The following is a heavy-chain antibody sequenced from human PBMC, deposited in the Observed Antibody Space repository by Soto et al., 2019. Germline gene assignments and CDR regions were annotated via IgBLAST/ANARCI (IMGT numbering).Heavy chain of an antibody. Sequence: PSETLSLTCAVSSGSISSSNWWSWVRQPPGKGLEWIGEIYHSGSTNYNPSLKSRVTISVDKSKNQFSLKLSSVTAADTAVYYCARGPLLWGKDGVIGRKNYNWFDPWGQGTLVTVSS. D-gene: IGHD2-21*01. V-gene: IGHV4-4*02. CDR1: SGSISSSNW. J-gene: IGHJ5*02. CDR2: IYHSGST. CDR3: ARGPLLWGKDGVIGRKNYNWFDP.